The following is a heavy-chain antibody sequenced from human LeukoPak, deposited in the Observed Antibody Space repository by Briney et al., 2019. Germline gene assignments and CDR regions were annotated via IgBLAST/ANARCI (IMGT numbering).Heavy chain of an antibody. D-gene: IGHD6-25*01. CDR3: ARAGAAQGGYPPHWFDP. CDR1: GGSISSGGYY. V-gene: IGHV4-31*03. CDR2: IYYSGST. J-gene: IGHJ5*02. Sequence: SETLSLTCTVSGGSISSGGYYWSWIRQHPGKGLEWIGYIYYSGSTYYNPSLKSRVTISVDTSKNQFSLKLSSVTAADTAVYHCARAGAAQGGYPPHWFDPWGQGTLVTVSS.